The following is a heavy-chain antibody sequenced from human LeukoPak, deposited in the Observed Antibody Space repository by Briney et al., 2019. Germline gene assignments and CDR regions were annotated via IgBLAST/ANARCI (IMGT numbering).Heavy chain of an antibody. V-gene: IGHV1-18*01. D-gene: IGHD3-10*01. CDR3: ARDFQGVGSGSYYSLRYYYYGMDV. Sequence: APVKVSCKASGYTFTSYGISWVRQAPGQGLEWMGWISAYNGNTNYAQKLQGRVTMTTDTSTSTAYMELRSLRSDDTAVYYCARDFQGVGSGSYYSLRYYYYGMDVWGQGTTVTVSS. J-gene: IGHJ6*02. CDR1: GYTFTSYG. CDR2: ISAYNGNT.